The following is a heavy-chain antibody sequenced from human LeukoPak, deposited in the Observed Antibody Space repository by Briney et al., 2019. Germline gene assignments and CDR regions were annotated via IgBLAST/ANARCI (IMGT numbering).Heavy chain of an antibody. CDR2: IYSGGST. CDR3: ARAYYYDSSGYYY. V-gene: IGHV3-66*01. J-gene: IGHJ4*02. D-gene: IGHD3-22*01. Sequence: GGSLRLSCAASGFTFSSYAMSWVRQAPGKGLEWVSVIYSGGSTYYADSVKGRFTISRDNSKNTLYLQMNSLRAEDTAVYYCARAYYYDSSGYYYWGQGTLVTVSS. CDR1: GFTFSSYA.